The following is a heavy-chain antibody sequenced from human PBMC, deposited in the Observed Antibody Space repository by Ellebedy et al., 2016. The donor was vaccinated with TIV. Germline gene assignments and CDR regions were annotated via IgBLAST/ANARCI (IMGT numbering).Heavy chain of an antibody. CDR1: GFTFSSYG. CDR3: AKDRDGSTWLLDY. V-gene: IGHV3-30*02. J-gene: IGHJ4*02. CDR2: IWYDGSNK. D-gene: IGHD6-13*01. Sequence: GESLKISCAASGFTFSSYGMHWVRQAPGKGLEWVAVIWYDGSNKYYADSVKGRFTISRYNSKNTLYLQMNSLRADDTALYYCAKDRDGSTWLLDYWGQGTLVTVSS.